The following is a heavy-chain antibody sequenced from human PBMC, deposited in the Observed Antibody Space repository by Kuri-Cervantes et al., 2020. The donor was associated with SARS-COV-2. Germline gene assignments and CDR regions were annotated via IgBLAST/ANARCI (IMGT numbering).Heavy chain of an antibody. D-gene: IGHD3-10*01. V-gene: IGHV4-4*02. CDR1: GFSRSNARL. J-gene: IGHJ6*02. CDR2: INHSGST. CDR3: ARWRGTGYGSGTVPYYGMDV. Sequence: SGPTLVKPAETFTLTCTVSGFSRSNARLGVSWMRQPPAKRLEWNGEINHSGSTNYNPSLKSRVTISVDTSKNQSSMKLSSVTAADTAVYYCARWRGTGYGSGTVPYYGMDVWGQGTTVTVSS.